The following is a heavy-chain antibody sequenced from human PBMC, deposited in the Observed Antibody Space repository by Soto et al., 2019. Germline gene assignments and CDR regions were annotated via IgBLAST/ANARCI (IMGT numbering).Heavy chain of an antibody. CDR1: GGSISSGGYS. CDR3: ARGMTTVTTIDY. CDR2: IYHSGST. D-gene: IGHD4-4*01. V-gene: IGHV4-30-2*01. J-gene: IGHJ4*02. Sequence: QLQLQESGSGLVKPSQTLSLNCAVSGGSISSGGYSWSWIRQPPGKGLEWIGYIYHSGSTYYNPYLKSRGTISVDRSKNQFSLKLSSVTAADTAVYYCARGMTTVTTIDYWGQGTLVTVS.